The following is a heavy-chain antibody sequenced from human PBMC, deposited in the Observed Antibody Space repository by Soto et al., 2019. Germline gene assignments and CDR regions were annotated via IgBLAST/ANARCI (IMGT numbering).Heavy chain of an antibody. V-gene: IGHV1-3*01. J-gene: IGHJ3*02. Sequence: ASVKVSCKASGYTFTSYAMHWVRQAPGQRLEWMGWINAGNGNTKYSQKFQGRVTITRDTSASTAYMELSSLRSEDTAVYYCARIYYDFYAFDIWGQGTMVTVSS. CDR3: ARIYYDFYAFDI. D-gene: IGHD3-3*01. CDR2: INAGNGNT. CDR1: GYTFTSYA.